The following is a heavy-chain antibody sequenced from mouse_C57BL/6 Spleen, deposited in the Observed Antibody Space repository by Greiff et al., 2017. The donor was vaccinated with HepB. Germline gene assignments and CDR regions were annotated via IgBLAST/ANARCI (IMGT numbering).Heavy chain of an antibody. V-gene: IGHV5-4*01. CDR2: ISDGGSYT. D-gene: IGHD1-1*01. J-gene: IGHJ1*03. CDR3: ARDDYGWYFDV. Sequence: EVMLVESGGGLVKPGGSLKLSCAASGFTFSSYAMSWVRQTPEKRLEWVATISDGGSYTYYPDNVKGRFTISRDNAKKNLYLQMSHLKSEDTAMYYCARDDYGWYFDVWGTGTTVTVSS. CDR1: GFTFSSYA.